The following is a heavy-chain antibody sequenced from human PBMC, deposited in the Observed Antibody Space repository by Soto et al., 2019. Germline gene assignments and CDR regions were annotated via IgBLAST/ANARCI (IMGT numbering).Heavy chain of an antibody. CDR3: ARIPPGDDPSEYHYGMDV. Sequence: QVQLVESGGALVKPGGSLRLSCAASGFAFSDYYMTWIRQAPGKGLEWVSFLSTTGNYVNYADSLKGRFTISRDNARNPLYLQMHSLRVEATAVYYCARIPPGDDPSEYHYGMDVWGQGTTVTVSS. J-gene: IGHJ6*02. D-gene: IGHD2-21*02. CDR2: LSTTGNYV. CDR1: GFAFSDYY. V-gene: IGHV3-11*05.